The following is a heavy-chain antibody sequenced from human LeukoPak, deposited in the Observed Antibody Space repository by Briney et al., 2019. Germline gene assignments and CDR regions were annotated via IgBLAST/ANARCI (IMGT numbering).Heavy chain of an antibody. Sequence: PGGSLRLSCAASGFTFSNYCMSWVRQAPGTGLEWVGNINEDGSVKYYVDSVKGRFTISRDSAKNSLYLQMNSLRAEDTAVYYCARDLGASQHLSWFGPWGQGTLVTVSS. CDR3: ARDLGASQHLSWFGP. CDR2: INEDGSVK. J-gene: IGHJ5*02. V-gene: IGHV3-7*05. CDR1: GFTFSNYC. D-gene: IGHD1-26*01.